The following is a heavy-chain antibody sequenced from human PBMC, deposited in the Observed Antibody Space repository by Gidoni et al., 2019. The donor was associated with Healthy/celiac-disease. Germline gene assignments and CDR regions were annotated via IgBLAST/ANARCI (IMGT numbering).Heavy chain of an antibody. Sequence: QVQLVQSGAEVKKPGASVKVSCKASGYTFTGYYMHWVRQAPGQGLEWMGWINPNSGGTNYAQKFQGWVTMTRDTSISTAYMELSRLRSDDTAVYYCARGDMITFGGVIGTYFDYWGQGTLVTVSS. J-gene: IGHJ4*02. CDR2: INPNSGGT. V-gene: IGHV1-2*04. CDR3: ARGDMITFGGVIGTYFDY. D-gene: IGHD3-16*02. CDR1: GYTFTGYY.